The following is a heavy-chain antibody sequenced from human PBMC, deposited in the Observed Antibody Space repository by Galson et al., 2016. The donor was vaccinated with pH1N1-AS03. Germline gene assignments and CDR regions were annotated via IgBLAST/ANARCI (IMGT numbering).Heavy chain of an antibody. CDR3: AREGPGYYDTGSPH. D-gene: IGHD1-26*01. V-gene: IGHV3-74*01. Sequence: SLRLSCATSGFTFSASWMDWVRQSPGKGLVCVSRINSDGTITTYADSVKGRFTISRDNAKNTLYLQMNNLRADDTAVYYCAREGPGYYDTGSPHWGQGTLVTVSS. CDR1: GFTFSASW. CDR2: INSDGTIT. J-gene: IGHJ4*02.